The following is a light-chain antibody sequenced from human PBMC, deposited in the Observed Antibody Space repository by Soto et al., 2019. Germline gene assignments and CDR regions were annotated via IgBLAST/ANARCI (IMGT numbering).Light chain of an antibody. CDR3: LQYNSYST. CDR2: EAS. J-gene: IGKJ1*01. CDR1: QTISSW. V-gene: IGKV1-5*03. Sequence: DIQMTQSPSTLSGSVGDRVTITCRASQTISSWLAWYQQKPGKAPKLLIYEASTLKSGVPSRFSGSGSGTEFTLTISSLQPDDFATYYCLQYNSYSTFGQGTKVDIK.